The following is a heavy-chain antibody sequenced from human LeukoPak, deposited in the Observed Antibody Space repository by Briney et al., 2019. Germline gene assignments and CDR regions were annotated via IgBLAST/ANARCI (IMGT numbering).Heavy chain of an antibody. CDR3: ARDGGYVYYDFWSGPRLNDAFDI. J-gene: IGHJ3*02. CDR2: ISAYNGNT. D-gene: IGHD3-3*01. V-gene: IGHV1-18*01. Sequence: ASVTVSCKSSGYTFTSYGISWVRQAPGQGLEWMGWISAYNGNTNYAQKLQGRVTMTTDTSTSTAYMELRSLRSDDTAVYYCARDGGYVYYDFWSGPRLNDAFDIWGQGTMVTVSS. CDR1: GYTFTSYG.